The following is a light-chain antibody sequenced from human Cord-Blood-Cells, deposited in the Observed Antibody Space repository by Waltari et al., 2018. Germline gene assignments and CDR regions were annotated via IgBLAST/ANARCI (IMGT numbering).Light chain of an antibody. CDR1: QSVLYSSNNTNY. V-gene: IGKV4-1*01. CDR2: WAS. J-gene: IGKJ5*01. CDR3: QQYYSTPIT. Sequence: DIVMTQSPDSLAVSLGERATINCKSSQSVLYSSNNTNYLAWYQQKPGQPPKLLIYWASTRESGVPDRFSCSGSGTDFTLTISSLQAEDVAVYYCQQYYSTPITFGQGTRLEIK.